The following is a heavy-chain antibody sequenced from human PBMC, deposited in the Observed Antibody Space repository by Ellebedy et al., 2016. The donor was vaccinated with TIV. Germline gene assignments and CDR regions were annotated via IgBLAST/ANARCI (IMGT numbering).Heavy chain of an antibody. J-gene: IGHJ4*02. CDR2: IKQDGSEI. CDR1: GFTFSSYW. D-gene: IGHD3-16*01. V-gene: IGHV3-7*01. CDR3: ARDWGDWNY. Sequence: GGSLRLXXAASGFTFSSYWMSWVRQAPGKGLEWVANIKQDGSEIYYVDSVRGRFTISRDNAKNSLYLQMNSLRAEDTAVYYCARDWGDWNYWGQGTLVTVSS.